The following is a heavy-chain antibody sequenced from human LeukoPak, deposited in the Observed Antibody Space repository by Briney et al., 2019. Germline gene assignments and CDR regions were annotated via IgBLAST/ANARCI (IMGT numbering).Heavy chain of an antibody. V-gene: IGHV3-48*01. Sequence: AGSLRLSCAASGFTFSSYSMNWVRQAPGKGLEWVSYISSSSSTIYYAYSVKGRVTISRDNAKNSLYLQMNSLRAEDTAVYYCARVTMVRAVNDAFDIWGQGTMVTVSS. J-gene: IGHJ3*02. D-gene: IGHD3-10*01. CDR3: ARVTMVRAVNDAFDI. CDR1: GFTFSSYS. CDR2: ISSSSSTI.